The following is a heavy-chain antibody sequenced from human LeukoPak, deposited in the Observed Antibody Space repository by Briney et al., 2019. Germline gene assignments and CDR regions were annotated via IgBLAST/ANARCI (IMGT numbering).Heavy chain of an antibody. CDR1: GFTFSSYG. CDR2: ISYDGSNK. V-gene: IGHV3-30*18. D-gene: IGHD5-12*01. Sequence: GGSLRLSCAASGFTFSSYGMHWVRQAPGKGLEWVAVISYDGSNKYYADSVKGRFTISRDNSKNTLYLQMNSLRAEDTAVYYCAKDFSGLRGDDAFDIWGQGTMVTVSS. CDR3: AKDFSGLRGDDAFDI. J-gene: IGHJ3*02.